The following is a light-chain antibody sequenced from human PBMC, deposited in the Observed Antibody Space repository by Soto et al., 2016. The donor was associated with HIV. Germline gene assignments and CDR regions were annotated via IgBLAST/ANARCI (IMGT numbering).Light chain of an antibody. Sequence: SYELTQPSSVSVAPGKTATITCGGNNIGREYVYWYQQKLGQAPVLVVSYDSDRPSGIPERFSGSHSGNTATLTISRVEAGDEADYYCQVWDANSDHRGVFGGGTKLTVL. V-gene: IGLV3-21*04. CDR1: NIGREY. CDR3: QVWDANSDHRGV. CDR2: YDS. J-gene: IGLJ2*01.